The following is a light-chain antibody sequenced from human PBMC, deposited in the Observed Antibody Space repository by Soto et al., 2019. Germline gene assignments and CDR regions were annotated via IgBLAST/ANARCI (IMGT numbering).Light chain of an antibody. CDR3: QHYNSYSEA. Sequence: IQMTQSPFTLSASVGDRVTITCRASQSISTWLAWYQQKPGKAPKLLIYKASSLDSGVPSRFSGSGSGTEFTLTISSLQPDDFATYYCQHYNSYSEAFGQGTKVDIK. CDR2: KAS. CDR1: QSISTW. J-gene: IGKJ1*01. V-gene: IGKV1-5*03.